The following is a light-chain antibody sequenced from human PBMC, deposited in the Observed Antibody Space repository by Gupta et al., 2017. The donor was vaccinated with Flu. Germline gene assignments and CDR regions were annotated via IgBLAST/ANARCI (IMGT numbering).Light chain of an antibody. J-gene: IGLJ3*02. Sequence: VTTSCTGTGSDVGAYNYVSWYQQDPGKAPKLLIYEVSSRPSGVPDRFSGSKSGTTAALTVSGLQAEDEADYYCSSYAGSNNFKVFGGGTKLTVL. CDR1: GSDVGAYNY. CDR3: SSYAGSNNFKV. CDR2: EVS. V-gene: IGLV2-8*01.